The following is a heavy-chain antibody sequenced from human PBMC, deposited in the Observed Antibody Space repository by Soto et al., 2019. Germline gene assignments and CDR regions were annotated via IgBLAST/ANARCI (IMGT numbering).Heavy chain of an antibody. CDR3: ARVKTVDYYGMGV. CDR1: GGSMSSYY. J-gene: IGHJ6*02. D-gene: IGHD1-1*01. Sequence: ETLSLTCTVSGGSMSSYYWSWIRQPAGKGLEWIGRIHSSGSTNYNPSLKSRVTMSVDTSNNQFSLKLTSVTAADSAVYFCARVKTVDYYGMGVWGQGTTVTVS. V-gene: IGHV4-4*07. CDR2: IHSSGST.